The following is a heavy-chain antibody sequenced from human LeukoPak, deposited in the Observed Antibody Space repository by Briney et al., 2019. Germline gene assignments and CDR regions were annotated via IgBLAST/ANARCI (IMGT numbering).Heavy chain of an antibody. CDR3: ARDLLAGWWFDP. V-gene: IGHV3-7*01. J-gene: IGHJ5*02. D-gene: IGHD6-19*01. CDR2: INQDGNYQ. CDR1: GFTLSPYW. Sequence: GGSLRLSCAASGFTLSPYWMNWVRQTPGKGLEWVANINQDGNYQYYVESVKGRFTISRDNAKNSLYLQMNNLRAEDTAVYYCARDLLAGWWFDPWGQGTLVTVSS.